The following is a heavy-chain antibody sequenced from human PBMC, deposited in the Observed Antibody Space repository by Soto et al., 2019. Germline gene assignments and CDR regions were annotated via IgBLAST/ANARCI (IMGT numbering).Heavy chain of an antibody. J-gene: IGHJ5*02. CDR2: INHSGST. D-gene: IGHD2-2*01. V-gene: IGHV4-34*01. CDR3: ARGLGYCSSTSCYRWFDP. Sequence: SETLSLTCAVYGGSFSGYYWSWIRQPPGKGLEWIGEINHSGSTNYNPSLKSRVTISVDTSKNQFSLKLSSVTAADTAVYYCARGLGYCSSTSCYRWFDPWGQGTLVTVSS. CDR1: GGSFSGYY.